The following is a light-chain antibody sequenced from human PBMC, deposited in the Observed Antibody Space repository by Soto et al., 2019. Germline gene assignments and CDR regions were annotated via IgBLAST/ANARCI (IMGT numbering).Light chain of an antibody. CDR2: EVS. CDR1: SSDIGGYNY. V-gene: IGLV2-8*01. CDR3: SSYAGSNNYV. J-gene: IGLJ1*01. Sequence: QSVLTQPPSASGSPGQSVTISCTGTSSDIGGYNYVSWHQHNPGKAPKLMIYEVSKRPSGVPDRFSGSKSGNTASLAVSGLRAEDEADYCCSSYAGSNNYVFGSGTKVT.